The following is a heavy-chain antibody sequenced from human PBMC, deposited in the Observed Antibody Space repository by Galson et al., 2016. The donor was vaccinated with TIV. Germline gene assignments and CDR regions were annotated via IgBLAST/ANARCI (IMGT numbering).Heavy chain of an antibody. CDR2: IYYSGNI. CDR3: ARVDTKDVTTTWYFDL. Sequence: TLSLTCTVSGGSISNSGYYWSWIRQRPGKGLEWIGYIYYSGNIYYNPSLKSRIVISVDTSKNQFSLRLSSVTAADTGVYYGARVDTKDVTTTWYFDLWGRGTLVTVSS. CDR1: GGSISNSGYY. J-gene: IGHJ2*01. V-gene: IGHV4-31*03. D-gene: IGHD4-17*01.